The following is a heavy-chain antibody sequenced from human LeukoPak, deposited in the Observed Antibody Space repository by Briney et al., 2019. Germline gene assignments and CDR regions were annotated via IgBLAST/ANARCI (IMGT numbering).Heavy chain of an antibody. Sequence: GWSLRLSCAGSGFTFSTYTMHWVRQAPGKGVEWVALFCSGGSTKYYADSVKGGFTISRDKAKNSLCLQMNSLRTEDTAVYYCVKAKGGFRGNDTIFDYWGERALVTVSS. D-gene: IGHD5-12*01. J-gene: IGHJ4*02. CDR3: VKAKGGFRGNDTIFDY. CDR2: FCSGGSTK. CDR1: GFTFSTYT. V-gene: IGHV3-30*04.